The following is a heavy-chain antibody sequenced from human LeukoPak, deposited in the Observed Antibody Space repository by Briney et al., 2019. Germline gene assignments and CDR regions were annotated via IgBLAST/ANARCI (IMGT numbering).Heavy chain of an antibody. J-gene: IGHJ4*02. Sequence: GGSLRLSCAASGFTFSSYAMSWVRQAPGKGLEWVSAISGSGGSTYYADSVKGRFTISRDNAKNSLFLQMNSLRAEDTAVYYCARVLGRGPPSLYSSSWLGYYWGQGTLVTVS. CDR1: GFTFSSYA. D-gene: IGHD6-13*01. V-gene: IGHV3-23*01. CDR3: ARVLGRGPPSLYSSSWLGYY. CDR2: ISGSGGST.